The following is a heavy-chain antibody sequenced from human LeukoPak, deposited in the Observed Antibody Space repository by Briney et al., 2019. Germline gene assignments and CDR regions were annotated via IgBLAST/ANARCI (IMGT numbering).Heavy chain of an antibody. CDR2: ISGYNGNT. Sequence: ASVKVSCKASGYTFTSHGIIWVRQAPGQGLEWMGWISGYNGNTDYAQKLQGRVTMTTDTSTSTAYMELRSLRSDDTAVYYCARDQYYDSKGWFDPWGQGTLVTVSS. CDR3: ARDQYYDSKGWFDP. J-gene: IGHJ5*02. D-gene: IGHD3-22*01. CDR1: GYTFTSHG. V-gene: IGHV1-18*01.